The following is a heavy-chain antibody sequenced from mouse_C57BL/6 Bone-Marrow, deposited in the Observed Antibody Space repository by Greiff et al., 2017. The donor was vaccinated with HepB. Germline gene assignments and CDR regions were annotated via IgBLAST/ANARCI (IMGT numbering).Heavy chain of an antibody. Sequence: QVQLQQSGPELVKPGASVKISCKASGYAFSSSWMNWVKQRPGKGLEWIGRIYPGDGDTNYNGKFKGKATLTADKSSSTAYMQLSSLTSEDSAVYFCARSRITTVVADYWGQGATLTGSS. CDR2: IYPGDGDT. D-gene: IGHD1-1*01. CDR3: ARSRITTVVADY. V-gene: IGHV1-82*01. J-gene: IGHJ2*01. CDR1: GYAFSSSW.